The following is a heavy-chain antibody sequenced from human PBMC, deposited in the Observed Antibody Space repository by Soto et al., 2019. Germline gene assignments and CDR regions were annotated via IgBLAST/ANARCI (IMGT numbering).Heavy chain of an antibody. CDR1: GYSFTSYW. D-gene: IGHD6-13*01. CDR3: AGKQAKFPYYYYYGMDV. J-gene: IGHJ6*02. Sequence: PGESLKISCKGSGYSFTSYWISWVRQMPGKGLEWMGRIDPSDSYTNYSPSFQGHVTISADKSISTAYLQWSSLKASDTAMYYCAGKQAKFPYYYYYGMDVWGQGTTVTVSS. CDR2: IDPSDSYT. V-gene: IGHV5-10-1*01.